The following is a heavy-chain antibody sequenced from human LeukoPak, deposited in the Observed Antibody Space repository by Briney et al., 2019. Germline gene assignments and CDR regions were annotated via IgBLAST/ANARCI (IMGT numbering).Heavy chain of an antibody. V-gene: IGHV3-11*04. CDR2: ISSSGGTI. CDR1: GFTFSDYY. Sequence: GGSLTLSCAASGFTFSDYYMTWIRQAPGQGPEWISYISSSGGTIFYADSVKGRFTISRDNAKNSVYLQMNSLRAEDTAVYYCATGPSGYFFNYWGQGTLVTVSS. CDR3: ATGPSGYFFNY. D-gene: IGHD2-8*02. J-gene: IGHJ4*02.